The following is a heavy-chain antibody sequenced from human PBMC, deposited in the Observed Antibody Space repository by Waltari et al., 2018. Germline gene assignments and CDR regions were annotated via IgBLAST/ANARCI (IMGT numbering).Heavy chain of an antibody. CDR1: GFPFSSYR. J-gene: IGHJ4*02. V-gene: IGHV3-21*01. CDR3: ARDKIPYFDY. Sequence: EVQLVESGGGLVKPGGSLRLSCAASGFPFSSYRLNWVRQAPGKGLEWVSSISSSSSYIYYADSVKGRFTISRDNAKNSLYLQMNSLRAEDTAVYYCARDKIPYFDYWGQGTLVTVSS. CDR2: ISSSSSYI.